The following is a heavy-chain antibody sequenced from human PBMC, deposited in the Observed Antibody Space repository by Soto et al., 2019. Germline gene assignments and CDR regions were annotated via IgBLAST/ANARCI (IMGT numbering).Heavy chain of an antibody. Sequence: QVQLVQSGAEGKKPGASMKVSCKASGFTFTSYGISWVRQAPGQGLEWMGWVSDYNGNTHYAQKLQGRVTMTTDTTTTTAYMELRSLRSDDTAVYYCSRGGSSWHPHEDYWGQGTLVTVSS. CDR3: SRGGSSWHPHEDY. J-gene: IGHJ4*02. CDR1: GFTFTSYG. CDR2: VSDYNGNT. V-gene: IGHV1-18*01. D-gene: IGHD6-13*01.